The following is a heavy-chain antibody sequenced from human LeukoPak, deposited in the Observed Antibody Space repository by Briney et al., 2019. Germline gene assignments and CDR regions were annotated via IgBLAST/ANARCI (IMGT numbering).Heavy chain of an antibody. J-gene: IGHJ4*02. CDR2: LSGSGGDT. CDR3: AKDPYGTRYFDY. CDR1: GFTVSSNY. D-gene: IGHD2-2*01. V-gene: IGHV3-23*01. Sequence: PGGSLRLSCAASGFTVSSNYMSWVRQAPGKGLEWVSSLSGSGGDTYYADSVKGRFTISRDNSKNTVYLQMNSLRAEDTAVYYCAKDPYGTRYFDYWGQGTLVTVSS.